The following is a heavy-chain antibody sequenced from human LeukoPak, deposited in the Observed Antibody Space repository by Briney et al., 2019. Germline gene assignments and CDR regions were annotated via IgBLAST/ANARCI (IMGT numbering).Heavy chain of an antibody. CDR3: ARVGGLGYSYGYGQLNY. J-gene: IGHJ4*02. V-gene: IGHV4-34*01. Sequence: SETLSLTCAVYGGSFSGYYWSWIRQPPGKGLEWIGEINHSGSTNYNPSLKSRVTISVDTSKNQFSLKLSSVTAADTAVYYCARVGGLGYSYGYGQLNYWGQGTLVTVSS. D-gene: IGHD5-18*01. CDR2: INHSGST. CDR1: GGSFSGYY.